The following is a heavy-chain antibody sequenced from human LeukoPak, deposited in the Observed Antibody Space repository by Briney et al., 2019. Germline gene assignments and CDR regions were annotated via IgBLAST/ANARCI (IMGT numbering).Heavy chain of an antibody. V-gene: IGHV3-7*01. J-gene: IGHJ3*02. CDR3: ARGLGGNYLDASDI. D-gene: IGHD4-23*01. CDR2: IKQDGGEK. Sequence: GGSLRLSCAASGFTFSSYFMNWVRQAPGKGLEWVANIKQDGGEKYYVDSVKGRFTVSRDNAKNSLYLQMNSLRAEDTAVYYCARGLGGNYLDASDIWGQGTLVTVSS. CDR1: GFTFSSYF.